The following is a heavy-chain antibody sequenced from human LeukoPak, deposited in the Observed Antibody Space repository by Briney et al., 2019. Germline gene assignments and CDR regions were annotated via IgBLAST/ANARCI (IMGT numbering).Heavy chain of an antibody. D-gene: IGHD6-19*01. CDR3: ARGGSGWYKSWFDP. CDR1: GYTFTDFH. CDR2: INPYSGGT. V-gene: IGHV1-2*02. J-gene: IGHJ5*02. Sequence: GASVKVSCKTSGYTFTDFHIHWVRQAPGQGLEWLGWINPYSGGTNYARKFQGRVTMTRDTSIRTAYMELSRLRSDDTAVYYCARGGSGWYKSWFDPWGQGTLVTVSS.